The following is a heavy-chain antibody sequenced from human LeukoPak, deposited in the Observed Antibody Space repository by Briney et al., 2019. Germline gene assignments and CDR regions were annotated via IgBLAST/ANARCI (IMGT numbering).Heavy chain of an antibody. Sequence: ASVKVSCKASGYTFTSYAMHWVRQAPGQRLEWMGWINAGNGNTKYSQKFQGRVTMTRDTSTSTVYMELSSLRSEDTAVYYCARLGQVGYDPFDYWGQGTLVTVSS. J-gene: IGHJ4*02. CDR1: GYTFTSYA. CDR2: INAGNGNT. V-gene: IGHV1-3*01. D-gene: IGHD5-12*01. CDR3: ARLGQVGYDPFDY.